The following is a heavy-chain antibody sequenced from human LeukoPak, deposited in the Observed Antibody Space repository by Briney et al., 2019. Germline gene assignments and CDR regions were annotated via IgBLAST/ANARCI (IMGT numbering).Heavy chain of an antibody. Sequence: SETLSLTCTVSGGSISSGDYYWSWIRQPPGKGLEWIGYIYHSGSTYYNPSLKSRVTISVDTSKNQFSLKLSSVTAADTAVYYCARADFWSGLDYWGQGTLVTVSS. J-gene: IGHJ4*02. CDR1: GGSISSGDYY. CDR3: ARADFWSGLDY. V-gene: IGHV4-30-4*01. CDR2: IYHSGST. D-gene: IGHD3-3*01.